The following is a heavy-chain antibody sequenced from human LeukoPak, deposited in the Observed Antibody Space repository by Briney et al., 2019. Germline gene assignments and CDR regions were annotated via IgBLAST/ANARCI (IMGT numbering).Heavy chain of an antibody. CDR2: IKEDGSER. V-gene: IGHV3-7*01. Sequence: PGGSLRLSCEGSAFIFSGHWMNWVRQTPGKGLEWVASIKEDGSERQYVDSVKGRFTISRDNSKNTLSLQVSSLRTEDTAVYYCAKDRYSYAFEYSDSWGQGTLVTVSS. D-gene: IGHD5-18*01. J-gene: IGHJ4*02. CDR1: AFIFSGHW. CDR3: AKDRYSYAFEYSDS.